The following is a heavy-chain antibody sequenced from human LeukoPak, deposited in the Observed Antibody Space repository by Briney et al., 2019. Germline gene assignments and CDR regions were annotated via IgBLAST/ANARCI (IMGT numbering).Heavy chain of an antibody. CDR1: GFTFSSYA. CDR3: ARFLEWSRRFDY. V-gene: IGHV3-23*01. D-gene: IGHD3-3*01. CDR2: ITGSGGST. Sequence: GGSLRLSCAASGFTFSSYAMSWVRQAAGKGLEWVSVITGSGGSTYYADSVKDRFTISRDNSKNTLYLQMNSLRVDDTAVYYCARFLEWSRRFDYWGQGTLVTVSS. J-gene: IGHJ4*02.